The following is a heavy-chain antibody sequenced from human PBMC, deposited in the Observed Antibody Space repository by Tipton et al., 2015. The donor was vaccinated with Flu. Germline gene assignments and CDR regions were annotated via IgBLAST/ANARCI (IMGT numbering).Heavy chain of an antibody. D-gene: IGHD6-25*01. J-gene: IGHJ5*02. V-gene: IGHV4-38-2*02. CDR3: ARDLVQDFFSGHTNWFDP. Sequence: LRLSCAVFGGSFNDYYWGWIRQIPGKGLEWIGSKSHSGSSYYKPSLMSRASISVDASKNQFSLRLTSVTAADTAVYFCARDLVQDFFSGHTNWFDPWGQGILVTVSS. CDR1: GGSFNDYY. CDR2: KSHSGSS.